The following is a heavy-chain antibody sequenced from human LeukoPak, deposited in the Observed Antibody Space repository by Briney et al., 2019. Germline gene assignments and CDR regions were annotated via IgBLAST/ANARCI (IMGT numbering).Heavy chain of an antibody. CDR1: GYSISSGYY. CDR3: ARVGGSYRYQIDY. Sequence: SETLSLTCAVSGYSISSGYYWGWIRQPPGKGLEWIGSIYHSGSTYYNPSLKSRVTMSVDTSKNQFSLKLSSVTAADTAVYYCARVGGSYRYQIDYWGQGTLVTVSS. CDR2: IYHSGST. J-gene: IGHJ4*02. V-gene: IGHV4-38-2*01. D-gene: IGHD1-26*01.